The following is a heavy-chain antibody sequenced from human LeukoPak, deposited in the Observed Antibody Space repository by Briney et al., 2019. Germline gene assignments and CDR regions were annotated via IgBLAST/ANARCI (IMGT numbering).Heavy chain of an antibody. D-gene: IGHD3-22*01. V-gene: IGHV4-34*01. CDR3: ARSDSSFNDY. CDR2: INHSGST. Sequence: PSETLSLTCAVYGGSFSGYYWSWIRQPPGKGLEWIGEINHSGSTNYNPSLKSRVTISVDTSKNQFSLKLSSVTAADTAVYYCARSDSSFNDYWGQGTLVTVSS. CDR1: GGSFSGYY. J-gene: IGHJ4*02.